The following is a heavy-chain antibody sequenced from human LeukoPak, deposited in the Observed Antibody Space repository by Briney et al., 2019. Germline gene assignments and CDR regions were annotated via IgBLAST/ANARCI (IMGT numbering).Heavy chain of an antibody. CDR3: ARNILFAFDI. D-gene: IGHD2/OR15-2a*01. Sequence: QSGGSLRLSCAASGLTVSSSYTSWVRQAPGKGREWVSIIYNDGSTYYADSMKGRFTISRDNSKNSLYLQVNSLRAEDTAMYYCARNILFAFDIWGQGTMVTVSS. CDR1: GLTVSSSY. J-gene: IGHJ3*02. CDR2: IYNDGST. V-gene: IGHV3-53*01.